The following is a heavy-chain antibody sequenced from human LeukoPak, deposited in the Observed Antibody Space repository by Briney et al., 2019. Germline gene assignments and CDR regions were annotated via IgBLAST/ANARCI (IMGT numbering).Heavy chain of an antibody. V-gene: IGHV4-59*01. Sequence: TETLFLTCSVPGGPPVSYLWTWIRQSPRKRMEWIGYIYYYEITNYNPSLKSRVTISVDTSKIQFSLKLTSVTAADTAVYYCARWVDYWGQGILVTVSS. CDR1: GGPPVSYL. CDR2: IYYYEIT. CDR3: ARWVDY. J-gene: IGHJ4*02.